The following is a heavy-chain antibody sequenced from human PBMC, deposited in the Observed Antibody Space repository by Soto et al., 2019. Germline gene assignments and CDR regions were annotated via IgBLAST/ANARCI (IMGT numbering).Heavy chain of an antibody. CDR3: ARHNYVALGTGYCSGGSCEKELDY. Sequence: PSETLSLTCTVSGGSISSYYWSWIRQPPGKGLEWIGYIYYSGSTNYNPSLKSRVTISVDTSKNQFSLKLSSVTAADTAVYYCARHNYVALGTGYCSGGSCEKELDYWGQGTLVTVSS. V-gene: IGHV4-59*08. J-gene: IGHJ4*02. CDR2: IYYSGST. D-gene: IGHD2-15*01. CDR1: GGSISSYY.